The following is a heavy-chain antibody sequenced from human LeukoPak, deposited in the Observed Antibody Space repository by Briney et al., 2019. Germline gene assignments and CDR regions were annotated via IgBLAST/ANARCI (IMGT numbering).Heavy chain of an antibody. V-gene: IGHV4-34*01. Sequence: SETLSLTCAVYGGSFSGYYWSWIRQPPGKGLEWIGEINHSGSTNYNPSLKSRVTTSVDTSKNQFSLKLSSVTAADTAVYYCARVSVGALDHWGQGTLVTVSS. CDR1: GGSFSGYY. CDR2: INHSGST. D-gene: IGHD1-26*01. J-gene: IGHJ4*02. CDR3: ARVSVGALDH.